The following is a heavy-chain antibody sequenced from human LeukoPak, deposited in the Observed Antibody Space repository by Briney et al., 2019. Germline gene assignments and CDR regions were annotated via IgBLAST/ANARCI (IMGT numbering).Heavy chain of an antibody. D-gene: IGHD2-2*01. V-gene: IGHV3-66*01. Sequence: PGGSLRLSCAASGFTVSSNYMNWVRQAPGKGLEWVSVLYSGGNTYYADSVKGRFTISRDNSKNTLYLQMNSLRAEDTAVYYCARLDCSSTSCPGVDYWGQGTLVTVSS. CDR1: GFTVSSNY. CDR3: ARLDCSSTSCPGVDY. CDR2: LYSGGNT. J-gene: IGHJ4*02.